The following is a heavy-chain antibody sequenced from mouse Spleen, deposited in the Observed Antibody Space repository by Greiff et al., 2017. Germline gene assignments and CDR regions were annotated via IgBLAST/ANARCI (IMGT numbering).Heavy chain of an antibody. Sequence: VQLKESGPGLVKPSQSLSLTCSVTGYSITSGYYWNWIRQFPGNKLEWMGYISYDGSNNYNPSLKNRISITRDTSKNQFFLKLNSVTTEDTATYYCATTYDGYYAWYFDVWGTGTTVTVSS. CDR2: ISYDGSN. CDR3: ATTYDGYYAWYFDV. V-gene: IGHV3-6*01. D-gene: IGHD2-3*01. J-gene: IGHJ1*03. CDR1: GYSITSGYY.